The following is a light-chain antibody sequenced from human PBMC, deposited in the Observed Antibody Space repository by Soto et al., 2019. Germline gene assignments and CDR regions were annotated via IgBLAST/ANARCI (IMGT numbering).Light chain of an antibody. V-gene: IGKV1-39*01. J-gene: IGKJ2*01. CDR1: QSISNY. Sequence: DIQMTQSPSSVSASVGDRVTMTCRASQSISNYVNWYQQKRGEAPKLLMFGAFILQSGVPSRFRGSTSGTDFTLTISSLQPEDFASYYCQQTYSAPYTFGQGTKLET. CDR2: GAF. CDR3: QQTYSAPYT.